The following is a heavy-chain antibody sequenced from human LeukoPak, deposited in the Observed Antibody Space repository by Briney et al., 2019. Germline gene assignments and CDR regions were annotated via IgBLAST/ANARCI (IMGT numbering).Heavy chain of an antibody. J-gene: IGHJ6*03. Sequence: PSETLSLTCAVYGGSFSGYYWSWIRQPPGKGLEWIGEINHSGSTNYNPSLQSRVTISVDTSKNQFSLKLNSLTAADTAVYYCASFYCSGGSCYQYYSYYYMDVWGKGTTVTISS. D-gene: IGHD2-15*01. V-gene: IGHV4-34*01. CDR2: INHSGST. CDR3: ASFYCSGGSCYQYYSYYYMDV. CDR1: GGSFSGYY.